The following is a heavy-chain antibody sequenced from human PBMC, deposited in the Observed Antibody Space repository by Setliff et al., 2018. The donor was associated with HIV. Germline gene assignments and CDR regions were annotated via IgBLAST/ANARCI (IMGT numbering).Heavy chain of an antibody. CDR3: ARRDGYSYGFYFDY. V-gene: IGHV4-4*09. CDR2: IYTSGST. D-gene: IGHD5-18*01. CDR1: GGSISSYY. J-gene: IGHJ4*02. Sequence: SETLSLTCTVSGGSISSYYWSWIRQPPGKGLEWIGYIYTSGSTNYSPSLKSRITISVDTSKNQFSLKLSSVTAADTAVYYCARRDGYSYGFYFDYWGQGTLVTVSS.